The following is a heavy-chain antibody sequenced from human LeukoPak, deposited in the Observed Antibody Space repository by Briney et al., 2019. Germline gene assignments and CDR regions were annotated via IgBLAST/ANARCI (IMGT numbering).Heavy chain of an antibody. CDR1: GGSVSSGGYY. CDR2: IYYSGST. Sequence: SETLSLTCTVSGGSVSSGGYYWSWIRQHPGQGLEWIAYIYYSGSTYYNPSLQSRVTISVDTSQNQFSLKLSSVTAADTAVYYCARSAQTVTTFPLDYWGQGTLVTVSS. D-gene: IGHD4-17*01. J-gene: IGHJ4*02. CDR3: ARSAQTVTTFPLDY. V-gene: IGHV4-31*03.